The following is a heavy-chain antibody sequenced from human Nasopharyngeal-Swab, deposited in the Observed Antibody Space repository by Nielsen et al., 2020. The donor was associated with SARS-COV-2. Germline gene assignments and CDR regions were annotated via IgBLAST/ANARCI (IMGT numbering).Heavy chain of an antibody. CDR2: TLYRSKWYN. V-gene: IGHV6-1*01. J-gene: IGHJ4*02. CDR3: AREPGGAAAGPLFDY. Sequence: WIRQSPSRGLEWLGRTLYRSKWYNDYAVSVKSRITINPDTSKNQFSLQLNSVTPEDTAVYYCAREPGGAAAGPLFDYWGQGTLVTVSS. D-gene: IGHD6-13*01.